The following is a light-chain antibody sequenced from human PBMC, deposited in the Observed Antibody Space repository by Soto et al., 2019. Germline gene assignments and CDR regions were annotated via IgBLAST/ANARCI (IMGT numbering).Light chain of an antibody. CDR3: AAWDDSLNGPRFV. Sequence: QSVLTQPPSASGTPGQRVTISCPGSSSNIDTNTVNWYQQLPRTAPKLLIYKDNQRPSGVPDRFSGSKSGTSASLAISGLQSEDEADYYCAAWDDSLNGPRFVFGSGTKATVL. J-gene: IGLJ1*01. V-gene: IGLV1-44*01. CDR1: SSNIDTNT. CDR2: KDN.